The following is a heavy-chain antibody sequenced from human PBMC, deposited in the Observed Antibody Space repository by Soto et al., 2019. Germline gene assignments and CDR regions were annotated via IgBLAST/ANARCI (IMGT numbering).Heavy chain of an antibody. CDR1: GGTFSSYA. CDR3: SRSQGSSTSLEIYYYYYYGMDV. D-gene: IGHD2-2*01. V-gene: IGHV1-69*01. Sequence: QVQLVQSVAEVKKPGSSVKVSSKASGGTFSSYAISWVRQAPGQGLEWMGGIIPISETTNYAQKFQGRVTITADESKSTAYMELSSLRSEDTAVYYCSRSQGSSTSLEIYYYYYYGMDVWGQGTTVTVSS. J-gene: IGHJ6*02. CDR2: IIPISETT.